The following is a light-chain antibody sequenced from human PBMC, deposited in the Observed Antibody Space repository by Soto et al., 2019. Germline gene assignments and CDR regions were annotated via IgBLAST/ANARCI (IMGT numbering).Light chain of an antibody. CDR3: QQYNASPPA. CDR2: GAS. CDR1: QSINSK. V-gene: IGKV3-15*01. Sequence: ESPSHSYRASQSINSKLVWYHQKPGQAPRFLIYGASTRATDIPARFRGSGPGTAFTLTLHTLQSDDFAVSYCQQYNASPPAFGGGTKVDI. J-gene: IGKJ4*01.